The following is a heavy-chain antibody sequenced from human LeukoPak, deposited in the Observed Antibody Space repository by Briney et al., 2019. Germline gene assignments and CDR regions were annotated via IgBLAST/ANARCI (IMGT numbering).Heavy chain of an antibody. D-gene: IGHD4-23*01. CDR1: GLPFRSYE. Sequence: PGGSLRLSCEADGLPFRSYEMNWVRQAPGKGLEWVSYISSSGSTIYYADSVKGRFTISRDNAKNSLYLKMNSLRAEATVDPDVTRALRVLTPKTKKDPGRGPYSWGQGTLVTVSS. CDR3: TRALRVLTPKTKKDPGRGPYS. J-gene: IGHJ4*02. V-gene: IGHV3-48*03. CDR2: ISSSGSTI.